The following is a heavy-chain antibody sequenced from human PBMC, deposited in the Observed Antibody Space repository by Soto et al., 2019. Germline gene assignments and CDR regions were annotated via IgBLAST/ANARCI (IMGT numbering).Heavy chain of an antibody. CDR1: GFTFSSYD. D-gene: IGHD1-7*01. V-gene: IGHV3-64*01. J-gene: IGHJ5*01. CDR2: ISSNGGTT. Sequence: EVQLAESGGGMVQPGGSLRLSCVASGFTFSSYDMHWVRQAPGKGLEYVSSISSNGGTTYYGNSVKGRLTISRDNSKNTLYLQMGSLRAEDMAVYNSVRRVPGNYDSWGQGTLVTVSS. CDR3: VRRVPGNYDS.